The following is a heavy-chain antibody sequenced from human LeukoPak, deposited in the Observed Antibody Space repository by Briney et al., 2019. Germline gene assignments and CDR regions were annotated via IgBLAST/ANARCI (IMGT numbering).Heavy chain of an antibody. CDR3: ARGTKWELDY. V-gene: IGHV3-30*04. J-gene: IGHJ4*02. D-gene: IGHD1-26*01. CDR1: GFTFSSYA. Sequence: PGRSLRLSCAASGFTFSSYAMHWVRQAPGKGLERVAVISYDGSNKYYADSVKGRFTISRDNSKNTLYLQMNSLRAEDTAVYYCARGTKWELDYWGQGTLVTVSS. CDR2: ISYDGSNK.